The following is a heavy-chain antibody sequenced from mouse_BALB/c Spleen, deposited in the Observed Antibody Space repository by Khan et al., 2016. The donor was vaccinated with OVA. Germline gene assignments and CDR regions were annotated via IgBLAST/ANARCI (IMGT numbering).Heavy chain of an antibody. CDR2: INPTTDYT. V-gene: IGHV1-7*01. Sequence: QLQQSGAELAKPGASVKMSCKASGYTFTSYWMHWVKQRPGQGLEWIGYINPTTDYTEYNQIFKDKATLTADKSSSTAYMQLSSLTSEDSAVYYCVNHGSSSAWFTYWGQGTLVTVSA. J-gene: IGHJ3*01. D-gene: IGHD1-1*01. CDR1: GYTFTSYW. CDR3: VNHGSSSAWFTY.